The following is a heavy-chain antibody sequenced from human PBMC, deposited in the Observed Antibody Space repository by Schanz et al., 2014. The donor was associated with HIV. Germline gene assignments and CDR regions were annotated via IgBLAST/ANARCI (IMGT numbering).Heavy chain of an antibody. V-gene: IGHV3-30*03. D-gene: IGHD6-6*01. CDR2: ISYDGRNK. CDR1: GFIFSNYG. CDR3: ASTEYPYTTSSDYYYGMDV. J-gene: IGHJ6*02. Sequence: GQLVESGGGVVQPGRSLRLSCAVSGFIFSNYGMHWVRQAPGKGAEWGAVISYDGRNKYYADSVKGRFTIARDNSKNTLYLQMNSLRAEDTAVYYCASTEYPYTTSSDYYYGMDVWGQGTTVTVSS.